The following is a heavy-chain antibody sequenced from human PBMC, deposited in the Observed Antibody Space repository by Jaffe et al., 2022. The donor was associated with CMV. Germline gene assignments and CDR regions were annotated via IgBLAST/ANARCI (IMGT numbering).Heavy chain of an antibody. D-gene: IGHD3-16*01. CDR2: ISYDGSNK. Sequence: QVQLVESGGGVVQPGRSLRLSCAASGFTFSSYGMHWVRQAPGKGLEWVAVISYDGSNKYYADSVKGRFTISRDNSKNTLYLQMNSLRAEDTAVYYCAKTGDDYVWGSYSVWYGMDVWGQGTTVTVSS. CDR3: AKTGDDYVWGSYSVWYGMDV. V-gene: IGHV3-30*18. J-gene: IGHJ6*02. CDR1: GFTFSSYG.